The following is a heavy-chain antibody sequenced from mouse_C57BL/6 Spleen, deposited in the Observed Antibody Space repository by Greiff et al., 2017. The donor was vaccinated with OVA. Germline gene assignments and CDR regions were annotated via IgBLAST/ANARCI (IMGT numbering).Heavy chain of an antibody. D-gene: IGHD2-3*01. V-gene: IGHV1-26*01. J-gene: IGHJ4*01. CDR2: INPNNGGT. CDR1: GYTFTDYY. CDR3: ARSEWLLREDAMDD. Sequence: EVQLQQSGPELVKPGASVKISCKASGYTFTDYYMNWVKQSHGKSLEWIGDINPNNGGTSYNQKFKGKATLTVDKSSSTAYMELRSLTSEDSAVYYCARSEWLLREDAMDDWGQGTSVTVSS.